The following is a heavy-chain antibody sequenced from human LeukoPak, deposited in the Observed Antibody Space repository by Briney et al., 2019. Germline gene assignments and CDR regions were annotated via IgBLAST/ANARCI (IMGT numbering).Heavy chain of an antibody. CDR1: GYTFTGYY. D-gene: IGHD6-13*01. V-gene: IGHV1-2*02. Sequence: ASVKVSCKASGYTFTGYYMHWVRQAPGQGLEWMGWINPNSGGTNYAQKLQGRVTMTTDTSTSTAYMELRSLRSDDTAVYYCAREEISGYSSSWYPKKFDYWGQGTLVTVSS. CDR3: AREEISGYSSSWYPKKFDY. J-gene: IGHJ4*02. CDR2: INPNSGGT.